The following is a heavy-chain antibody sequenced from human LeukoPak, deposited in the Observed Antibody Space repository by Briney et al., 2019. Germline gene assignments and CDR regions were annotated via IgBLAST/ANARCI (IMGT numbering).Heavy chain of an antibody. CDR3: ARAGSGWSFDY. CDR2: NADSGNT. V-gene: IGHV4-59*01. Sequence: AETLSLTCTVSGGSISTYYWTWLRQPPGKGLGWIGYNADSGNTNYNPSLRSRVSISVDMSKSQFSLKLTSVTAADAAVYYCARAGSGWSFDYWGQGTLVTVSS. CDR1: GGSISTYY. J-gene: IGHJ4*02. D-gene: IGHD6-19*01.